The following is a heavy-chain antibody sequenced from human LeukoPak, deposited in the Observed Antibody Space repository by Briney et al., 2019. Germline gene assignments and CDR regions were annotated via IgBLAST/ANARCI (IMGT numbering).Heavy chain of an antibody. D-gene: IGHD1-26*01. V-gene: IGHV3-11*01. Sequence: GGSLRLSCAASEFTFSDYYMSWIRQAPGKGLEWVSYISSSGSSIYYADSVKGRFTISRDNAKNSLYLQMNSLRAEDTAVYYCVSWWELLDAEDYWGQGTLVTVSS. J-gene: IGHJ4*02. CDR2: ISSSGSSI. CDR3: VSWWELLDAEDY. CDR1: EFTFSDYY.